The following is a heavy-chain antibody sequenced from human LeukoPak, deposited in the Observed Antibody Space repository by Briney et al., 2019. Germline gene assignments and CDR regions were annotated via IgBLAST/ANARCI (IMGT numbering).Heavy chain of an antibody. CDR3: AGAGIAVAGNAEYFQH. CDR1: GYSFTSYW. J-gene: IGHJ1*01. CDR2: IDPSDSYT. D-gene: IGHD6-19*01. Sequence: GESLKISCKGSGYSFTSYWISWVRQMPGKGLEWMGRIDPSDSYTNYSPSFQGHVTISADKSISTAYQQWSSLKASDTAMYYCAGAGIAVAGNAEYFQHWGQGTLVTVSS. V-gene: IGHV5-10-1*01.